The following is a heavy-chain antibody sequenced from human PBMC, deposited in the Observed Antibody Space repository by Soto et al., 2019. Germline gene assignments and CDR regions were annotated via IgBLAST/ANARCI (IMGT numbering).Heavy chain of an antibody. D-gene: IGHD1-26*01. J-gene: IGHJ4*02. Sequence: QLQLQESGPGLVKPSETLSLTCTVSGGSISNNGYYWGWIRQPPGKGLEWIGSIYYSGSTYYNPSLNSRVTISVDTSKNQFSLKLSSVTAADTAVFYCARRPFVGASVYYFDYWGQGTLVTVSS. CDR2: IYYSGST. CDR3: ARRPFVGASVYYFDY. V-gene: IGHV4-39*01. CDR1: GGSISNNGYY.